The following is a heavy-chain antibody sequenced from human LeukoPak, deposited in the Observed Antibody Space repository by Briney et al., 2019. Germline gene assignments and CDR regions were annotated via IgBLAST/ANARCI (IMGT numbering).Heavy chain of an antibody. CDR2: ISGYDGDT. CDR1: GYTFTNYG. J-gene: IGHJ4*02. CDR3: ARGGRGYSYGRELDY. Sequence: ASVKVSCKASGYTFTNYGINWVRQAPGQGLEWMGWISGYDGDTNYAQKLQGRVTMTTDTSTNTAYMELRSLRSDDTAMYYCARGGRGYSYGRELDYWGQGTLVTVSS. D-gene: IGHD5-18*01. V-gene: IGHV1-18*01.